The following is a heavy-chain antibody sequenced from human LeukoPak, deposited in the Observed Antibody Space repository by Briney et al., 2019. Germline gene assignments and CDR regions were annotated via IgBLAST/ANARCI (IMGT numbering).Heavy chain of an antibody. J-gene: IGHJ4*02. CDR1: GYTVTELS. V-gene: IGHV1-24*01. CDR3: ARDSDYAGSHFDY. Sequence: ASVKVSCKVSGYTVTELSMHWVRQSPGKGLEWMGGFHPEDGETIYAQKLQGRVTMTTDTSTSTAYMELRSLRSDDTAVYYCARDSDYAGSHFDYWGQGTLVTVPS. CDR2: FHPEDGET. D-gene: IGHD4-17*01.